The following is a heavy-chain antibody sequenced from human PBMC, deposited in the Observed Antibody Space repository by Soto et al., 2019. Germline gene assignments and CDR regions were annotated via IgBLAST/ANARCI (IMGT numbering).Heavy chain of an antibody. D-gene: IGHD6-19*01. J-gene: IGHJ4*02. CDR2: IKQDGSAK. CDR1: GFTFSNYW. V-gene: IGHV3-7*01. CDR3: ATWLKTSGWYVLIEGSFDY. Sequence: EVQLVESGGGLVQPGGSLRLSCAASGFTFSNYWMSWVRQAPGKGLEWVANIKQDGSAKYYVDSVKGRFTISRDNAKNSLYLLFNSLRADDTAVYYCATWLKTSGWYVLIEGSFDYWGQGTLVTVSS.